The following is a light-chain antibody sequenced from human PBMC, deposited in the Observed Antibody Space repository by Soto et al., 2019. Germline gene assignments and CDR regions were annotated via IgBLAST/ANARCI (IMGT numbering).Light chain of an antibody. V-gene: IGLV2-14*01. CDR3: NSYTSSFTLDYV. CDR1: SSDVGGYNY. Sequence: QSALTQPASVSRSPGQSITISCTGTSSDVGGYNYVSWYQQHPDKAPKLMIYDVSNRPSGVSNRFSGSKSGNTASLTISGLQAEVEADYYCNSYTSSFTLDYVFGTGTKLTVL. CDR2: DVS. J-gene: IGLJ1*01.